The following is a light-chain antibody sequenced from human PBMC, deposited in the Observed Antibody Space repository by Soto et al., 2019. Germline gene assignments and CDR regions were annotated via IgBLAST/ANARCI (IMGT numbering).Light chain of an antibody. Sequence: DIPMTQSPSTLSSSVGDRVTITCRASQSISTGLAWYQQKPGKAPNLLIYDASTLESGVPSRFSGSGSGTEFTLTISSRQPDDFATYSCQHYSTVWAFGQGTKGDIK. V-gene: IGKV1-5*01. CDR2: DAS. CDR3: QHYSTVWA. J-gene: IGKJ1*01. CDR1: QSISTG.